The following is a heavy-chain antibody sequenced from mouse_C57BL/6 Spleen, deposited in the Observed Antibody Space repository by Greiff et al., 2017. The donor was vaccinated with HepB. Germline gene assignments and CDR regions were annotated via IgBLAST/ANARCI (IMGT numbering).Heavy chain of an antibody. CDR3: ARTMITTGYYYAMDY. Sequence: VQLQQPGTELVKPGASVKLSCKASGYTFTSYWMHWVKQRPGQGLEWIGNINPSNGGTNYNEKFKSKATLTVDKSSSTAYMQLSSLTSEDSAVYYCARTMITTGYYYAMDYWGQGTSVTVSS. D-gene: IGHD2-4*01. CDR2: INPSNGGT. CDR1: GYTFTSYW. V-gene: IGHV1-53*01. J-gene: IGHJ4*01.